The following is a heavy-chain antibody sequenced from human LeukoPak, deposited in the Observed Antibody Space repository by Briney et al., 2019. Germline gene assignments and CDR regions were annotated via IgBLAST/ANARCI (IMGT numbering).Heavy chain of an antibody. CDR1: GGTFSSYA. Sequence: ASVKVSCKASGGTFSSYAISWVRQAPGQGLEWMGGIIPIFGTANYAQKFQGRVTITADESTSTAYMELSSLRSEDTAVYYCARDTPDFWSFSKYYYMDVWGKGTTVTVSS. CDR3: ARDTPDFWSFSKYYYMDV. J-gene: IGHJ6*03. V-gene: IGHV1-69*13. D-gene: IGHD3-3*01. CDR2: IIPIFGTA.